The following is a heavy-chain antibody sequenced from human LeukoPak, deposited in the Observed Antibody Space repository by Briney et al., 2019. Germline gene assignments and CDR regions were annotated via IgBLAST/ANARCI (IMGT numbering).Heavy chain of an antibody. V-gene: IGHV3-49*04. J-gene: IGHJ3*02. Sequence: GGSLRLSCAASGFTFSNYWMSWVRQAPGKGLEWVGFIRNKAYGGTTEYAASVKGRFTISRDDSKSIAYLQMNSLKTEDAAVYYCTRDVIRRRSSLWSGDLSNVNAFDIWGQGTMVTVSS. CDR3: TRDVIRRRSSLWSGDLSNVNAFDI. CDR2: IRNKAYGGTT. CDR1: GFTFSNYW. D-gene: IGHD3-10*01.